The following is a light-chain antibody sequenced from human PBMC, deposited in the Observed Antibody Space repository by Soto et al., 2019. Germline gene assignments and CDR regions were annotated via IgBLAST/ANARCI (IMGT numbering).Light chain of an antibody. CDR3: QQRSNWPPIT. J-gene: IGKJ5*01. Sequence: EIFLTQSPATLYLSPWERATLSWRASQSVGSYLDWYQQKPGQAPRLLIYDASNRATGIPARFSGSGSGTDFTLTISRLEPEDFAVYYCQQRSNWPPITFGQGTRLEIK. CDR2: DAS. CDR1: QSVGSY. V-gene: IGKV3-11*01.